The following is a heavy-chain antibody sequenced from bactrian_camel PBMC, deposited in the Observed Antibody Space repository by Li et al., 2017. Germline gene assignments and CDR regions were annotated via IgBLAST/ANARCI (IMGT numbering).Heavy chain of an antibody. Sequence: HVQLVESGGGSVQAGGSLRLSCEVSGYTYSTYCVGWFRQAPGKEPQGVALIDSDGKTTYADSVKGRFTISKDNAENTLFLQMNSLNPDDTAIYYCAAGPHLWGGSCYLQTNEYHIWGQGTQVTVS. J-gene: IGHJ4*01. V-gene: IGHV3S1*01. CDR2: IDSDGKTT. D-gene: IGHD6*01. CDR3: AAGPHLWGGSCYLQTNEYHI. CDR1: GYTYSTYC.